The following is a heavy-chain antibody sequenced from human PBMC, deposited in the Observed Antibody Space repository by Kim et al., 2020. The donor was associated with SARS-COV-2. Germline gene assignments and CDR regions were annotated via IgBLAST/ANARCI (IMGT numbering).Heavy chain of an antibody. CDR2: IKSKTDGGTP. CDR3: TTIGGWELLLGYFDD. V-gene: IGHV3-15*01. J-gene: IGHJ4*02. CDR1: GFTFKDAW. Sequence: GGSLRLSCAASGFTFKDAWMNWVRQAPGKGLEWLGRIKSKTDGGTPDYAAPVKGRFSISRDDSKNMLYLQINSRKIEDTAVYYWTTIGGWELLLGYFDDWGQGTLVTVSS. D-gene: IGHD1-26*01.